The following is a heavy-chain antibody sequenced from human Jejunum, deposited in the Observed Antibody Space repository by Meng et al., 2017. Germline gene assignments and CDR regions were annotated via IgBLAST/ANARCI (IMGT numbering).Heavy chain of an antibody. Sequence: QGQIQRGGAGLSRPSETLALTCAVYGASFSGYKLNWIRQPPGKGLEWIGEINHSGSTTYNPSLKSRVTMSVDTSKNQFSLKVDSVSAADTAVYYCARRLPYFDTGFYDFWGQGTLVTVSS. CDR3: ARRLPYFDTGFYDF. D-gene: IGHD3-9*01. CDR2: INHSGST. CDR1: GASFSGYK. J-gene: IGHJ4*02. V-gene: IGHV4-34*01.